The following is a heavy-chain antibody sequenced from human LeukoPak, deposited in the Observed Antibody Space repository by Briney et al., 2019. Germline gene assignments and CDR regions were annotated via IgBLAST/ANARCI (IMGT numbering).Heavy chain of an antibody. CDR1: GFTFSSYW. CDR2: IKQDGSEK. CDR3: ARDNRPYDSSGPGGFDI. J-gene: IGHJ3*02. V-gene: IGHV3-7*01. Sequence: GGSLRLSCEASGFTFSSYWMSWVRQAPGKGLEWVANIKQDGSEKKYLDSVKGRFTISRDNAKNSMYLQMNSLRAEDTAVYYCARDNRPYDSSGPGGFDIWGQGTMVTVSS. D-gene: IGHD3-22*01.